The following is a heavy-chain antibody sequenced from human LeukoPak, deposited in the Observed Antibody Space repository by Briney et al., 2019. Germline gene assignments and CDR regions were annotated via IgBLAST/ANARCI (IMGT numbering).Heavy chain of an antibody. V-gene: IGHV3-23*01. Sequence: GGSLRLSCAASGFTFSSYAMNWARQAPGKGLEWVPTITGSGGDTYYADSVKGRFTISRDNSKNTPYLQMNSLRAEDTAIYYCAKDPYVGGGYHFDSWGQGSLVTVSS. CDR2: ITGSGGDT. CDR3: AKDPYVGGGYHFDS. J-gene: IGHJ4*02. CDR1: GFTFSSYA. D-gene: IGHD3-22*01.